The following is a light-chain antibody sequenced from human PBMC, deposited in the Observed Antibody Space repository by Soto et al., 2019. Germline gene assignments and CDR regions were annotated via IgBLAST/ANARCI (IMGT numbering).Light chain of an antibody. Sequence: EIVLTQSPGTLSLSPGERATLSCRASQSVSSSYLAWYQQKPGQAPRLLIYGASSRDTGVPDRFSGSGSGTDFTLTINRLEPEDFAVYYCQQYGSAPPEYTFGQGTKREIK. CDR2: GAS. J-gene: IGKJ2*01. CDR3: QQYGSAPPEYT. V-gene: IGKV3-20*01. CDR1: QSVSSSY.